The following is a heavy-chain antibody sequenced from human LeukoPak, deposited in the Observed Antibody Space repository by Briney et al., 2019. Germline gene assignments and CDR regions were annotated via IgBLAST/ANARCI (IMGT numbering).Heavy chain of an antibody. D-gene: IGHD3-22*01. CDR3: ARSGAYYYDSSGYPE. V-gene: IGHV4-39*01. Sequence: PSETLSLTCTVSGGSISSSSYYWGWIRQPPGKGLEWIGSIYYSGSTYYNPSLKSRVTISVDTSKNQFSLKLSSVTAADTAVYYCARSGAYYYDSSGYPEWGQGTLVTVSS. CDR2: IYYSGST. J-gene: IGHJ4*02. CDR1: GGSISSSSYY.